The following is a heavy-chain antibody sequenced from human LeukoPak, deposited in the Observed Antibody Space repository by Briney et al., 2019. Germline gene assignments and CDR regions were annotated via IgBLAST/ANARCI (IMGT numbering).Heavy chain of an antibody. D-gene: IGHD1-14*01. CDR1: GGSFSGYY. V-gene: IGHV4-34*01. Sequence: KPSETLSLTCAVYGGSFSGYYWSWIRQPPGKGLEWIGEINHSGSTNYNPSLKSRVTISVDTSKNQFSLKLSSVTAADTALYFCAREEPPGKVDYWGQGTLVTVSS. CDR3: AREEPPGKVDY. J-gene: IGHJ4*02. CDR2: INHSGST.